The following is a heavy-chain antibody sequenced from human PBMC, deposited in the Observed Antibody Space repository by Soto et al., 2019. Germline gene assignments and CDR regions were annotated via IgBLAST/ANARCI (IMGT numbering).Heavy chain of an antibody. D-gene: IGHD6-13*01. CDR1: GGSISSGGYY. V-gene: IGHV4-31*03. Sequence: QVQLQESGPGLVKPSQTLSLTCTVSGGSISSGGYYWSWIRQHPGKGLEWIGYIYYSGSTYYNPSLKSRVTISVVTSKNQYSLKLSSVTAADTAVYYCARAAHYSSPFRWFDPWGQGTLVTVSS. J-gene: IGHJ5*02. CDR2: IYYSGST. CDR3: ARAAHYSSPFRWFDP.